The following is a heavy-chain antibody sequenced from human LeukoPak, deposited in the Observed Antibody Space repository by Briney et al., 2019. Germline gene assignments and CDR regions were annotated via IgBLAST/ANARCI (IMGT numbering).Heavy chain of an antibody. J-gene: IGHJ4*02. CDR1: GFSLSASRVG. V-gene: IGHV2-5*01. CDR2: IYWNDDN. CDR3: AHITYNDFWSGYPYFDY. Sequence: SGPTLVKPTQTLTLTCTFSGFSLSASRVGVGWIRQPPGKALEWLALIYWNDDNRYSPSLKTRLTIAKDTSKNQVVLTMTNMDPVDTGTYFCAHITYNDFWSGYPYFDYWGQGTLVTVSS. D-gene: IGHD3/OR15-3a*01.